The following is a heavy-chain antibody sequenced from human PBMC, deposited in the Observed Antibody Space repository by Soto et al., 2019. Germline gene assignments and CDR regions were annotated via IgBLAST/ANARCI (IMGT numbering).Heavy chain of an antibody. J-gene: IGHJ3*02. CDR1: GYTFTSYG. Sequence: GASVKVSCKASGYTFTSYGISWVRQAPGQGLEWMGWISTYNGNTNYAQKLQGRVTMTTDTSTSTAYMELRSLRSDDTAVYYCARSSFDSSGHSGAFDIWGQGTMVTVSS. V-gene: IGHV1-18*01. CDR2: ISTYNGNT. CDR3: ARSSFDSSGHSGAFDI. D-gene: IGHD3-22*01.